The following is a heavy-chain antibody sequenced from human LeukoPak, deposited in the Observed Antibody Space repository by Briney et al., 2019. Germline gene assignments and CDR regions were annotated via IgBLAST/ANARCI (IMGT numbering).Heavy chain of an antibody. CDR2: ISSSSYI. J-gene: IGHJ4*02. D-gene: IGHD2-15*01. Sequence: GGSLRLSCAASGFTFSSYSMNWVRQAPGKGLEWVSSISSSSYIYYADSVKGRFTISGDNAKNSLYLQMNSLRAEDTAVYYCARDRRVGGVDYWGQGTLVTVSS. V-gene: IGHV3-21*01. CDR1: GFTFSSYS. CDR3: ARDRRVGGVDY.